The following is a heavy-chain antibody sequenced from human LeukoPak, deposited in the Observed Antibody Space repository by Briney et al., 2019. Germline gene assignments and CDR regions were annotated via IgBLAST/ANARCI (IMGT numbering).Heavy chain of an antibody. CDR3: ARQPDSNDGGGYGTIDY. J-gene: IGHJ4*02. D-gene: IGHD3-22*01. CDR1: GYRFTSYW. Sequence: GESLKISCKGSGYRFTSYWIAWVRLMPGKGLEWMGVIYPGDPDTRYNPSFQGQVTFSADKSISTAYLQWSSLKASDTAMYYCARQPDSNDGGGYGTIDYWGQGTLVTVSS. V-gene: IGHV5-51*01. CDR2: IYPGDPDT.